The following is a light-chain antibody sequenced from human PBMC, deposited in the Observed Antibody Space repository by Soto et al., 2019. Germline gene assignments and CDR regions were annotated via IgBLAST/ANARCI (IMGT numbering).Light chain of an antibody. J-gene: IGKJ4*01. V-gene: IGKV3D-15*01. CDR3: QQYDDWLRLT. Sequence: EFVLTPSPATLSVSPGERATLSCMASQIVNIYLAWYQQKPGQAPRLLIFGASYRATGIPARFSGSGSGTEFNLTISSLQSEDFAVYFCQQYDDWLRLTFGGGTKVDIK. CDR2: GAS. CDR1: QIVNIY.